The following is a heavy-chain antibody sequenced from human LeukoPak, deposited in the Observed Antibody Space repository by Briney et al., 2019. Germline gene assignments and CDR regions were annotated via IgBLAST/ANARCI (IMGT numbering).Heavy chain of an antibody. D-gene: IGHD2-2*01. V-gene: IGHV4-34*01. CDR2: INHSGST. CDR1: GGSFRGYY. J-gene: IGHJ6*04. Sequence: SETLSLTCAVYGGSFRGYYWSWIRQPPGKGLEWIGEINHSGSTNYNPSLKSRVTISVDTSKNQFSLKLSSVTAADTAVYYCARYRDIVVVPAPYGMDVWGKGTTVTVSS. CDR3: ARYRDIVVVPAPYGMDV.